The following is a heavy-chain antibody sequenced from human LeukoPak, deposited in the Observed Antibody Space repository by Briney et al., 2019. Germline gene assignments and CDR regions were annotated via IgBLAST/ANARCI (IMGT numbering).Heavy chain of an antibody. Sequence: SETLSLTCAVYGGSFSGYYWSWIRQPPGKGLEWIGEINHSGSTNYNPSLKSRVTISVDTSKNQFSLKLSSVTAADTAVYYCARDGYYDSSGYYYNDYWGQGTLVTVSS. CDR1: GGSFSGYY. CDR2: INHSGST. CDR3: ARDGYYDSSGYYYNDY. D-gene: IGHD3-22*01. J-gene: IGHJ4*02. V-gene: IGHV4-34*01.